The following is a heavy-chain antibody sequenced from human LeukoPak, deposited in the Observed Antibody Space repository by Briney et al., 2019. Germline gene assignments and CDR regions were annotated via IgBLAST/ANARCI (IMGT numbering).Heavy chain of an antibody. CDR2: IKEDGSVK. J-gene: IGHJ4*02. D-gene: IGHD3-10*01. V-gene: IGHV3-7*02. Sequence: GGSLRLSCAASGFTFSRYWMSWVRQAPGKGLEWVANIKEDGSVKYYVESVKGRFTISRDNPKNSLYLQMNSLRAEDTAVYYCAASITMFDYWGQGTLVTVSS. CDR3: AASITMFDY. CDR1: GFTFSRYW.